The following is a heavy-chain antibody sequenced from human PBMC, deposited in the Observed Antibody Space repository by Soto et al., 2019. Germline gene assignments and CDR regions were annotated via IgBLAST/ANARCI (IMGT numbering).Heavy chain of an antibody. Sequence: PGGSLRLSCAASGFTLSSYAMSWVRQAPGKGLEWVSTFSGTGGYTYYADSVKGGFTISRDDSKNTLFLHMNSLRAADTAVYYCARGQRALITYGPFDPWGQGTLVTVSS. D-gene: IGHD4-17*01. CDR2: FSGTGGYT. J-gene: IGHJ5*02. V-gene: IGHV3-23*01. CDR1: GFTLSSYA. CDR3: ARGQRALITYGPFDP.